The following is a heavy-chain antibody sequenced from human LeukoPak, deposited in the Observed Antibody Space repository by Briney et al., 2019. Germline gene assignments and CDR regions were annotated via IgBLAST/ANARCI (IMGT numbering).Heavy chain of an antibody. CDR3: ARRSPTPYYYYYMDV. V-gene: IGHV4-4*07. CDR2: IYTSGST. J-gene: IGHJ6*03. CDR1: GGSISSYY. Sequence: SETLSLTCTVSGGSISSYYWSWIRQPAGKGLEWIGRIYTSGSTNYNPSLKSRVTISVDTSKNQFSLKLSSVTAAGTAVYYCARRSPTPYYYYYMDVWGKGTTVTISS. D-gene: IGHD2-15*01.